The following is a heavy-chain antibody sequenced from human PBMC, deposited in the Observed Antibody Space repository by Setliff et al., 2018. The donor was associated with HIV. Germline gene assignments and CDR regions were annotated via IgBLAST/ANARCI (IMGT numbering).Heavy chain of an antibody. J-gene: IGHJ6*03. CDR2: IFHAGST. Sequence: SETLSLTCTVSGGSISGSSYYWGWIRQSPEKGLEWIGSIFHAGSTYYNPSLKSRVTLSVDTSENHYSLKLTSLIAADTAVYYCARSLAYCSGGGCSSGNYYYMDVWGKGTTVTVSS. CDR3: ARSLAYCSGGGCSSGNYYYMDV. V-gene: IGHV4-39*02. CDR1: GGSISGSSYY. D-gene: IGHD2-15*01.